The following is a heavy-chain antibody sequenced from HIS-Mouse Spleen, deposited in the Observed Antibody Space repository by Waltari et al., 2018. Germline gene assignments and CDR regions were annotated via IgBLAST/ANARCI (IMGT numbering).Heavy chain of an antibody. CDR3: ARVYYDFWSGYYY. CDR1: GYTFTSSD. J-gene: IGHJ4*02. V-gene: IGHV1-8*01. D-gene: IGHD3-3*01. CDR2: MNPNSGNT. Sequence: QVQLVQSGAEVKKPGASVKVSCKASGYTFTSSDLTWVRQATGTGLEWMGWMNPNSGNTGYAQKFQGRVTMTRNTSISTAYMELSSLRSEDTAVYYCARVYYDFWSGYYYWGQGTLVTVSS.